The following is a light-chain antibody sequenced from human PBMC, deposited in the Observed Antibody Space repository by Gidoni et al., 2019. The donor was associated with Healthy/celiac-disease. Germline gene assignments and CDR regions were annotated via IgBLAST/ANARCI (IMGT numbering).Light chain of an antibody. J-gene: IGKJ1*01. CDR2: AAS. CDR3: QQANSFLWT. V-gene: IGKV1-12*02. Sequence: DIQMTQSPSSVSASVGDRVTITCRASQGISSWLAWYPQKPGKAPKRLIYAASSLQSGVPSRFSGSGSGTDFTLTISSLQPEDFATYYCQQANSFLWTFGQGTKVEIK. CDR1: QGISSW.